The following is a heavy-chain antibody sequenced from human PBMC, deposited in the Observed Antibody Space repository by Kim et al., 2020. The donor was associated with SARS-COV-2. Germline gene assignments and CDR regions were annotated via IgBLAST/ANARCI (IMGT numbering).Heavy chain of an antibody. CDR2: IGGSGAAT. CDR3: AKMAGATTGVYYFDY. Sequence: GSLRLSCAASGFTFSSYAMSWVRQAPGKGLEWVSTIGGSGAATVHADSVKGRFTISRDNSKNTLYMQMNSLRVEDTAVYHCAKMAGATTGVYYFDYWGQGTLVTVSS. V-gene: IGHV3-23*01. D-gene: IGHD1-26*01. J-gene: IGHJ4*02. CDR1: GFTFSSYA.